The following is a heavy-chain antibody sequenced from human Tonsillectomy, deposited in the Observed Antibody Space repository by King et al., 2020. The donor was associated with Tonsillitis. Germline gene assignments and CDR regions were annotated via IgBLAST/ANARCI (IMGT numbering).Heavy chain of an antibody. J-gene: IGHJ6*02. CDR1: GFTFSNYW. CDR2: INQDESDK. V-gene: IGHV3-7*03. CDR3: ARGDRGAAGHLYDYYGMDV. D-gene: IGHD6-13*01. Sequence: VQLVESGGGLVQPGGSLSLSCAASGFTFSNYWMTWVRQAPGKGLEWVANINQDESDKYFVDSVRGRFTISRDNAKNSLYLQVNSLRAEDTAVYYCARGDRGAAGHLYDYYGMDVWGQGTTVTVSS.